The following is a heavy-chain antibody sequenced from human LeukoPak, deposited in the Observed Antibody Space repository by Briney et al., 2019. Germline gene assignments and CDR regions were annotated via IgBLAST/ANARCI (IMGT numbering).Heavy chain of an antibody. CDR3: ARNYDSSGYDACDI. J-gene: IGHJ3*02. Sequence: SETLSLTCTVSGGSISSYYWSWIRQPPGKGLEWIGYIYYSGSTNYNPSLKSRVTISVDTSKNQFSLKLSSVTAADTAVYYCARNYDSSGYDACDIWGQGTMVTVSS. CDR1: GGSISSYY. CDR2: IYYSGST. V-gene: IGHV4-59*01. D-gene: IGHD3-22*01.